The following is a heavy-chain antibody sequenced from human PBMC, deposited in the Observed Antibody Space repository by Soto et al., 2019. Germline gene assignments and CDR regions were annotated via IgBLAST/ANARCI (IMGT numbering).Heavy chain of an antibody. CDR3: ASQRGYSGYEPCDY. D-gene: IGHD5-12*01. J-gene: IGHJ4*02. V-gene: IGHV3-23*01. CDR2: ISGSGDST. Sequence: EVQLLESGGGLVQPGGSLRLSCAASGFTFSSYAMTWVRQAPGKGLEWVSSISGSGDSTYYADSVKGRFTISRDNSRNTVYLQMNSLRAEDTAVYYCASQRGYSGYEPCDYWGQGTLVTVSS. CDR1: GFTFSSYA.